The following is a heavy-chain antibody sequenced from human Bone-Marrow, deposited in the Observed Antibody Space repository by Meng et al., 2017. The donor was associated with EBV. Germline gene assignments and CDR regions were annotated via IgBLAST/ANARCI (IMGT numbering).Heavy chain of an antibody. CDR2: IYHSGST. J-gene: IGHJ4*02. D-gene: IGHD2-2*01. V-gene: IGHV4-4*02. CDR3: ARIRVPAALDY. CDR1: GGSISSSNW. Sequence: HVRVQESGPGLVKPSGTLALTGAVFGGSISSSNWWSWVRQPPGKGLEWIGEIYHSGSTNHNPSLKSRVTISVDKSKNQFSLKLGSVTAADTAVYYCARIRVPAALDYWGQGTLVTVSS.